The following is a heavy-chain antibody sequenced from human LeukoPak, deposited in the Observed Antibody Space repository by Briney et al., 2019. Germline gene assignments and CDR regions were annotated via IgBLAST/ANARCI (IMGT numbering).Heavy chain of an antibody. CDR1: GGSISSSNSY. J-gene: IGHJ6*03. V-gene: IGHV4-39*01. CDR2: IYYSGST. CDR3: ARHPSYYYHYMDV. Sequence: KSSETLSLTCTVSGGSISSSNSYWGWIRQPPGKGLEWIGSIYYSGSTYYNPSLKSRVTISVDTSKNQFSLKLSSVTAADTAVYYSARHPSYYYHYMDVWGKGTTVTISS.